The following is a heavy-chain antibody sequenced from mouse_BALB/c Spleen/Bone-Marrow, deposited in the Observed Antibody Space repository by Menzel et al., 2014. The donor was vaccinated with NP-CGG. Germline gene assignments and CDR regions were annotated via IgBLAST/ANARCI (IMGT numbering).Heavy chain of an antibody. D-gene: IGHD2-4*01. V-gene: IGHV5-9-2*01. J-gene: IGHJ3*01. Sequence: EVKLMDSGGGLVKSGGSLKLSCAASGFTFSNYGMSWVRQTPEKRLEGVATISGGGSYTFYSDSVKGRFTISRDNAKNNLYLQLSSLRSEDTALYYCARHAYYDQTEVSFVYWGQGTLVTVSA. CDR1: GFTFSNYG. CDR3: ARHAYYDQTEVSFVY. CDR2: ISGGGSYT.